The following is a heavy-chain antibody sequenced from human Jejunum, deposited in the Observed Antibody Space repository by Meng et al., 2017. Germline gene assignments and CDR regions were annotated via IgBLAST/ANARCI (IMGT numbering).Heavy chain of an antibody. CDR3: ETDVYGDGLAYLDY. D-gene: IGHD4/OR15-4a*01. V-gene: IGHV4-61*01. Sequence: LEAAGSVLGRPLETWGSPCLVFGGHVSGRSFDWRWIRLLPGKGLEWIGYVFDCGSNKYNHSLSRRVPVSADTSKNQFSLELSSGTAADTAVYYCETDVYGDGLAYLDYWGQGSLVTVSS. CDR2: VFDCGSN. J-gene: IGHJ4*02. CDR1: GGHVSGRSFD.